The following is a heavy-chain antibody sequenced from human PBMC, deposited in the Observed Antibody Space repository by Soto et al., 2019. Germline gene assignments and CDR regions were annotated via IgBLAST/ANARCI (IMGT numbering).Heavy chain of an antibody. CDR3: ASSPVTGIYYAMDV. D-gene: IGHD6-19*01. V-gene: IGHV4-31*03. Sequence: SETLSLTCTVSGGSISSGGYYWSWIRQHLGKGLEWIGNIYYTGSTHYDPSLKSRITISLDTSKNQISLKLSSVTAAETAVYYCASSPVTGIYYAMDVWGQGTTVTVSS. CDR1: GGSISSGGYY. CDR2: IYYTGST. J-gene: IGHJ6*02.